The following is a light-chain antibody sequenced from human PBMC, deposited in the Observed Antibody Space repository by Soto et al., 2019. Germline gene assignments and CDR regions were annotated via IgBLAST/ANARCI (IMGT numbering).Light chain of an antibody. J-gene: IGKJ1*01. CDR3: QQRSDWPRT. CDR2: DAS. CDR1: QSVSSY. V-gene: IGKV3-11*01. Sequence: EIVLTQSPATLSLSPGERATLSCRASQSVSSYLAWYQQKPGQAPRLLIYDASNRATGIPARFSGSWSGTDFTLTIRSLEPEDFAVYYCQQRSDWPRTFGQGTKVEIK.